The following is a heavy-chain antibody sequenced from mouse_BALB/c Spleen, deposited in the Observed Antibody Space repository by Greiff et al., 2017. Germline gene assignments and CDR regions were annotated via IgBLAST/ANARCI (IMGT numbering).Heavy chain of an antibody. Sequence: DVMLVESGGGLVQPGGSLKLSCAASGFTFSSYGMSWVRQTPDKRLELVATINSNGGSTYYPDSVKGRFTISRDNAKNTLYLQMSSLKSEDTAMYYCAREEDYYGSSWDYWGQGTTLTVSS. D-gene: IGHD1-1*01. CDR1: GFTFSSYG. CDR3: AREEDYYGSSWDY. V-gene: IGHV5-6-3*01. CDR2: INSNGGST. J-gene: IGHJ2*01.